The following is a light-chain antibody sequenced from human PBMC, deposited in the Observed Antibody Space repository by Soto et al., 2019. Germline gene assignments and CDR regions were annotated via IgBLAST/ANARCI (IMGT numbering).Light chain of an antibody. CDR1: QSISSY. CDR2: GGS. CDR3: QQSYTTPWT. V-gene: IGKV1-39*01. Sequence: DIQMTQSPSSLSASVGDRVTITCRASQSISSYLNWYQQKPGKAPKLLIYGGSSLQSGAPSRFSGRGSGTEFTLTISSLQPEDFATYYCQQSYTTPWTFGKGTKVEIK. J-gene: IGKJ1*01.